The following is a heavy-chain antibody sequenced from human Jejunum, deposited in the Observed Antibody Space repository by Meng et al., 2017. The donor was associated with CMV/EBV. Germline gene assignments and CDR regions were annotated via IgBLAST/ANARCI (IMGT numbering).Heavy chain of an antibody. D-gene: IGHD6-19*01. CDR2: IDGDETTT. CDR1: GFTFTNSW. V-gene: IGHV3-74*01. J-gene: IGHJ4*02. Sequence: CAVSGFTFTNSWMDWVRQAPGQGLVWVSRIDGDETTTGYADSVRGRFTISRDNAKNTLYLEMNSLRDDDTGVYYCARAVSGGSLADYWGQGTLVTVSS. CDR3: ARAVSGGSLADY.